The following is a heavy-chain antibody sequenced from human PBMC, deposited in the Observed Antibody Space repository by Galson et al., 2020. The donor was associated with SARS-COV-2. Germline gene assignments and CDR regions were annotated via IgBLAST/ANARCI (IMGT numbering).Heavy chain of an antibody. J-gene: IGHJ4*02. Sequence: TGGSLRLSCAASGLTLSSYGMHWVRQAPGKGLEWVAAISYDGSNKYYADSGKGRFTISRDNSKNTLYLQMNSLRAEDTAVYYCAKGRGDYVWGSYGPFDYWGQGTLVTVSS. CDR3: AKGRGDYVWGSYGPFDY. D-gene: IGHD3-16*01. CDR1: GLTLSSYG. V-gene: IGHV3-30*18. CDR2: ISYDGSNK.